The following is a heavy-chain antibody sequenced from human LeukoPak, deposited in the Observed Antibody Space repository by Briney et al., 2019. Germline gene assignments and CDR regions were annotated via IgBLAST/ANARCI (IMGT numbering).Heavy chain of an antibody. V-gene: IGHV5-51*01. CDR1: GCSFISHW. Sequence: GASLQISCKGSGCSFISHWIGWVRQMPGQGLEWMGIVYPGDSDTSYSPSFQGQVTISVDRSIGTAYLQWSSLKASDTAIDYCAVPAGAMATDYWGQGTLVTASS. D-gene: IGHD5-18*01. J-gene: IGHJ4*02. CDR2: VYPGDSDT. CDR3: AVPAGAMATDY.